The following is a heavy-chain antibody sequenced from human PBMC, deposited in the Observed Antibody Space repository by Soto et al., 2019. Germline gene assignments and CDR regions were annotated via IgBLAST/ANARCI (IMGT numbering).Heavy chain of an antibody. CDR3: ARGPYYDSSGYRL. J-gene: IGHJ4*02. V-gene: IGHV5-51*01. CDR1: GYIFTSYW. Sequence: VESLKISCKGSGYIFTSYWIGWFRQMPGKGLEWMGIIYPGDSDTRYSPSFQGQVTISADKSISTAYLQWSSLKASDTAMYYCARGPYYDSSGYRLWGQGTLVTVSS. D-gene: IGHD3-22*01. CDR2: IYPGDSDT.